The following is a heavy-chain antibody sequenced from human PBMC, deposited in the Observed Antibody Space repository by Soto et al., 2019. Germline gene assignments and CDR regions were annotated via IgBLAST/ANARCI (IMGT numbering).Heavy chain of an antibody. Sequence: PGGSLRLSCAASGFTFSSYAMSWVRQAPGKGLEWVSAISGSGGSTYYADFVKGRFTISGDNSKNTLYLQMNSLRAEDTAVYYCAKDKGSIAARPVWFDPWGQGTLVTVSS. CDR1: GFTFSSYA. CDR3: AKDKGSIAARPVWFDP. CDR2: ISGSGGST. J-gene: IGHJ5*02. V-gene: IGHV3-23*01. D-gene: IGHD6-6*01.